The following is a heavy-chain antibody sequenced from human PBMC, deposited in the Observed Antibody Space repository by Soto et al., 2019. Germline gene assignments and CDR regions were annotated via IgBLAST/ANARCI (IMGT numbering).Heavy chain of an antibody. Sequence: ASVKVSCKASGGTFSSYAISWVRQAPGQGLEWMGGIIPIFGTANYAQKFQGRVTITADESTSTAYMELSSLRSEDTAVYYCARDNRKLEWELPKYYFDYWGQGTLVTVSS. CDR1: GGTFSSYA. D-gene: IGHD1-26*01. CDR2: IIPIFGTA. CDR3: ARDNRKLEWELPKYYFDY. J-gene: IGHJ4*02. V-gene: IGHV1-69*13.